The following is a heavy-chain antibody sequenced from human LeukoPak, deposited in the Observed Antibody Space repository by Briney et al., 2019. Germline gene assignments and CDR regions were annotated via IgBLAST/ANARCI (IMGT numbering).Heavy chain of an antibody. J-gene: IGHJ6*02. CDR3: ARAQQLVLGIRYYYYYGMDV. D-gene: IGHD6-13*01. Sequence: ASVKVSCKASRYTFTSYDINWVRQATGQGLEWMGWMNPNSGNTGYAQKFQGRVTMTRNTSISTAYMELSSLRSEDTAVYYCARAQQLVLGIRYYYYYGMDVWGQGTTVTVSS. CDR1: RYTFTSYD. CDR2: MNPNSGNT. V-gene: IGHV1-8*01.